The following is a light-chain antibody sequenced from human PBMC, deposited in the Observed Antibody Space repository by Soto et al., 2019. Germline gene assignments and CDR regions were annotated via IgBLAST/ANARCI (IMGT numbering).Light chain of an antibody. CDR1: QSVSSNH. CDR2: GAY. J-gene: IGKJ5*01. CDR3: QQYKNWPPIT. V-gene: IGKV3-20*01. Sequence: EIVLTQSPGTLSLSPGERVTLSCRASQSVSSNHLAWYQQKPGQAPRLLIYGAYRRATGIPDRFSGSGSGTDFTLAISRLEPEDFAVYYCQQYKNWPPITFGQGTRLEIK.